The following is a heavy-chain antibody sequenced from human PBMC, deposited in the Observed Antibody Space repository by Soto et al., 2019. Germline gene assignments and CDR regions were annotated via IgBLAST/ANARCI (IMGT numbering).Heavy chain of an antibody. CDR3: ARRLSRSNTSPLGV. J-gene: IGHJ6*04. CDR1: GFTFSSDS. CDR2: ISSSSNTI. D-gene: IGHD2-2*01. Sequence: EVQLVESGGGLVQPGGSLRLSCAASGFTFSSDSMNWVRQAPGKGLEWVSYISSSSNTIYYADSVKGRFTISRDNAKNSLFLQVNSLRAEDTAVYYCARRLSRSNTSPLGVWGKGTTVTVSS. V-gene: IGHV3-48*01.